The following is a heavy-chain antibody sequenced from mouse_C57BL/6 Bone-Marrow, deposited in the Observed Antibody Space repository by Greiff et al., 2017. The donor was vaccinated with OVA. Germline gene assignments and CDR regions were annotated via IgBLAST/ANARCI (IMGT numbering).Heavy chain of an antibody. V-gene: IGHV1-55*01. CDR1: GYTFTSYW. CDR3: ARRPLRGSALNY. CDR2: IYPGSGST. J-gene: IGHJ4*01. D-gene: IGHD6-1*01. Sequence: QVQLQQSGAELVKPGASVKMSCKASGYTFTSYWITWVKQRPGQGLEWIGDIYPGSGSTNYNEKFKSKATLTVDKSSSTAYMQLSSLTSEDSSVSYCARRPLRGSALNYWGHGTSVTVSS.